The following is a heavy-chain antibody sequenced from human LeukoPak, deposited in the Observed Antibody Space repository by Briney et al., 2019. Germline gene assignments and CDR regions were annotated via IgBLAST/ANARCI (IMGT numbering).Heavy chain of an antibody. D-gene: IGHD1-1*01. CDR2: ISYSGRDK. CDR3: ARERTDQLLLDF. V-gene: IGHV3-21*01. Sequence: GGSLRLSCAASGFTFGAYAMNWVRQEAGKGLEWVSSISYSGRDKFYADSVKGRFTISRDNTKNSLYLEMNNLRAEDTAVFYCARERTDQLLLDFWGQGTLVTVSS. J-gene: IGHJ4*02. CDR1: GFTFGAYA.